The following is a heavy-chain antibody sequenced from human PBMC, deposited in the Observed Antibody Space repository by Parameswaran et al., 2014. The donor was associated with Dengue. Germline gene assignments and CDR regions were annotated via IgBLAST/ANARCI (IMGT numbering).Heavy chain of an antibody. CDR2: IYHSGST. CDR3: ARLDCGGDCYPAD. D-gene: IGHD2-21*02. V-gene: IGHV4-30-2*01. J-gene: IGHJ4*02. Sequence: VRQAPGKGLEWIGYIYHSGSTYYNPSLKSRVTISVDRSKNQFSLKLSSVTAADTAVYYCARLDCGGDCYPADWGQGTLVTVSS.